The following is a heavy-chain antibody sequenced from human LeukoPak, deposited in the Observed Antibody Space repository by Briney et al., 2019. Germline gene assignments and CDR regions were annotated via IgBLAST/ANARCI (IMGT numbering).Heavy chain of an antibody. CDR1: GDSISGYY. J-gene: IGHJ6*03. Sequence: SETLSLTCTVSGDSISGYYWSWIRQPPGKGLEWIGYIYTSGSTNYNPSLKSRVTISVDTSKNQFSLKLRSVIAADTAVYYCARHPILRVYMDVWGKGTTVTVSS. V-gene: IGHV4-4*09. D-gene: IGHD2-15*01. CDR2: IYTSGST. CDR3: ARHPILRVYMDV.